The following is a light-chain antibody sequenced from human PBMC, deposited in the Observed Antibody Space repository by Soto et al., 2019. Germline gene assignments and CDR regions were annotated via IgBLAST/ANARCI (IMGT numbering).Light chain of an antibody. V-gene: IGLV4-69*01. Sequence: QSVLTKSPSASASLGASVKLTCTLSSGHSNYAIAWHQQQPETGPRYLMKVNSGGSHIKGDGIPDRFSGSSSGAERYLFISSLQSEDEADYYCQTWGTGSASALFGGGTQLTVL. CDR3: QTWGTGSASAL. J-gene: IGLJ7*01. CDR2: VNSGGSH. CDR1: SGHSNYA.